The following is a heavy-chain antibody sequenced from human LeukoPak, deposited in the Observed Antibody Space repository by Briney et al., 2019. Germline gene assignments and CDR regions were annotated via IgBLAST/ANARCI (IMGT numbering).Heavy chain of an antibody. CDR3: ATEGKQQLSFDY. CDR1: GFTFSSYA. Sequence: GGSLRLSCAASGFTFSSYALSWVRQAPGKGLEWVSAISGSGGSTYYANSVRGRFTISRDNSKNTLYLQMYSLRAEDTAVYYCATEGKQQLSFDYWGQGTLVTVSS. D-gene: IGHD6-13*01. V-gene: IGHV3-23*01. J-gene: IGHJ4*02. CDR2: ISGSGGST.